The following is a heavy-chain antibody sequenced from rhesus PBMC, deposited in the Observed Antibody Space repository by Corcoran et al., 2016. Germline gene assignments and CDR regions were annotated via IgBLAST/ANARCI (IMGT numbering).Heavy chain of an antibody. CDR2: IYGRSGST. Sequence: QVQLQESGPGVVKPSETLSLTCAVSGGSISSGYDWSWIRQPPGKGLEWIGYIYGRSGSTNYNPSLKNRVTISKDASKNQFSLKLSSVTAADTAVYYCARSWGQRVLVPDYWGQGVLVTVSS. V-gene: IGHV4-76*01. D-gene: IGHD2-2*01. CDR3: ARSWGQRVLVPDY. CDR1: GGSISSGYD. J-gene: IGHJ4*01.